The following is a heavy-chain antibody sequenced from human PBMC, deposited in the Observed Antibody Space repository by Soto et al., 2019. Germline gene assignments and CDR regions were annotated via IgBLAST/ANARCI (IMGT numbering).Heavy chain of an antibody. Sequence: SEMVSCKASGGTFISYAISWVRQAPGQGLEWMGAIIPIFGTANYAQKCQGRVTITADESTSTAYMELSSLRSEDTAVYFCARSPRYYYDSSGYALDAFDIWGQGTMVTVSS. D-gene: IGHD3-22*01. CDR2: IIPIFGTA. V-gene: IGHV1-69*13. CDR3: ARSPRYYYDSSGYALDAFDI. J-gene: IGHJ3*02. CDR1: GGTFISYA.